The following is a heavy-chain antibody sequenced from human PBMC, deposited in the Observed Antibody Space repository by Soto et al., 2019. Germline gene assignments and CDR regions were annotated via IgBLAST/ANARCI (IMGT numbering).Heavy chain of an antibody. Sequence: EVQLVESGGGLVQPGRSLRLSCAASGFTFDDYAMHWVRQAPGKGLEWVSGISWNSGSIGYADSVKGRFTISRDNAKNSLYLQMNSLRDEEPAFYYCAKDSTLGGWGGLDVWGQGTTVTVSS. J-gene: IGHJ6*02. CDR3: AKDSTLGGWGGLDV. CDR1: GFTFDDYA. CDR2: ISWNSGSI. V-gene: IGHV3-9*01. D-gene: IGHD3-16*01.